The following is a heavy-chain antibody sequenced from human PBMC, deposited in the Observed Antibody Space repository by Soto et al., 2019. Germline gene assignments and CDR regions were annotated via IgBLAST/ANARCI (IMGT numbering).Heavy chain of an antibody. D-gene: IGHD2-2*01. V-gene: IGHV5-51*01. CDR3: ARFWAIPEEHGEIDI. Sequence: PGESLKISCKGSGYSFTSYWIGWVRQMPGKGLEWMGIIYPGDSDTRYSPSFQGQVTISADKSISTAYLQWSSLKASDTAMYYCARFWAIPEEHGEIDIWGQGTMVTVSS. J-gene: IGHJ3*02. CDR1: GYSFTSYW. CDR2: IYPGDSDT.